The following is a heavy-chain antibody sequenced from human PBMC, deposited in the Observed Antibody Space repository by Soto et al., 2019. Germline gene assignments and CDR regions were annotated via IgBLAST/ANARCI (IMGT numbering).Heavy chain of an antibody. CDR1: GVTFSRQD. J-gene: IGHJ4*02. CDR2: IIPIFGTP. CDR3: ATNEGRDGYSFGY. Sequence: SVKVSCKASGVTFSRQDMRWVRQAPGQGLEWMGGIIPIFGTPQYAEKFQDRVTITADESTSTAYMELSSLTSEDTAVYYCATNEGRDGYSFGYWGQGTLVTVSS. V-gene: IGHV1-69*13. D-gene: IGHD5-12*01.